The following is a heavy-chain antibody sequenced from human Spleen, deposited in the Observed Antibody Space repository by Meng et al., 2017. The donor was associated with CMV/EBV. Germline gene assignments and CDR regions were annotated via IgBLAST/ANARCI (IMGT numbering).Heavy chain of an antibody. J-gene: IGHJ4*02. CDR1: GFTFSSYA. CDR3: AKGDTPAAPIDFEF. V-gene: IGHV3-23*01. CDR2: INGDGGIR. Sequence: SCAASGFTFSSYAMSWVRQAPGKGLEWVSGINGDGGIRYYTESVKGRFTISRDNSKSTLYLQVGSLRVEDSAVYYCAKGDTPAAPIDFEFWGQGALVTVSS.